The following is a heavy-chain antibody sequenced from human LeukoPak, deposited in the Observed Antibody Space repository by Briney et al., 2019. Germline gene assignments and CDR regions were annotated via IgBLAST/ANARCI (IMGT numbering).Heavy chain of an antibody. D-gene: IGHD3-10*01. V-gene: IGHV3-48*02. Sequence: PGGSLRLSCAASGFTFSTYSMNWVRQAPGKGLEWVSYISAGSSTIYYADSVRGRFTISRDNAKNSLYLQVNSLRDEDTAVYYCARDNPIGFGQLSARDYWGQGTLVTVSS. CDR1: GFTFSTYS. CDR2: ISAGSSTI. CDR3: ARDNPIGFGQLSARDY. J-gene: IGHJ4*02.